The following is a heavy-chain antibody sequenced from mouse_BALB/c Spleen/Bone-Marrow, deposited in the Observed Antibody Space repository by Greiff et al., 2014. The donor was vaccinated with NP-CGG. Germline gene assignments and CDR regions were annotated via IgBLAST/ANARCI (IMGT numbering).Heavy chain of an antibody. Sequence: VQLKQSGPELVKPGGLVKMSCKASGYTFTSYVLHWGKKKPGQGLEWIGYINPYNDGTKYNEKFKGKATLTSDKSSSTAYMEFSGLTSEDSAVYYCAKGLAPDYWGQGTTLTVSS. CDR2: INPYNDGT. CDR3: AKGLAPDY. D-gene: IGHD6-1*01. V-gene: IGHV1-14*01. J-gene: IGHJ2*01. CDR1: GYTFTSYV.